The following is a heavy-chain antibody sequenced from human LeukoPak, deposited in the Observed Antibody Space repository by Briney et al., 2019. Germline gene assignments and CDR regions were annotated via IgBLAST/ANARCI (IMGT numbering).Heavy chain of an antibody. D-gene: IGHD3-16*01. V-gene: IGHV1-8*02. CDR1: GGTFSSYA. CDR3: ARGLWGVTAVASTNWFDP. Sequence: ASVKVSCKASGGTFSSYAISWVRQATGQGLEWMGWMNPNSGNTGYAQKFQGRVTMTRNTSISTAYMELSSLRSEDTAVYYCARGLWGVTAVASTNWFDPWGQGTLVTVSS. J-gene: IGHJ5*02. CDR2: MNPNSGNT.